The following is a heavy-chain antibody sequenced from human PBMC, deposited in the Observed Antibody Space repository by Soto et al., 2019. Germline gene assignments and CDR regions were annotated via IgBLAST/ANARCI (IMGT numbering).Heavy chain of an antibody. Sequence: PGGSLRLSCAASGCTFSSYGMHWVRQAPGKGLEWVAVISYDGSNKYYADSVKGRFTISRDNSKNTLYLQMNSLRAEDTAVYYCAKAPRIQNYDFWSGPAYYYYYYMDVWGKGTTVTVSS. CDR3: AKAPRIQNYDFWSGPAYYYYYYMDV. CDR2: ISYDGSNK. V-gene: IGHV3-30*18. D-gene: IGHD3-3*01. CDR1: GCTFSSYG. J-gene: IGHJ6*03.